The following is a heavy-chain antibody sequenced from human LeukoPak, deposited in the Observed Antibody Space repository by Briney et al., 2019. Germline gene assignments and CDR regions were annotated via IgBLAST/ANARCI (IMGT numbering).Heavy chain of an antibody. CDR2: ISAYNGNT. CDR3: ARDDAYENTEAYYYYYMDV. V-gene: IGHV1-18*01. J-gene: IGHJ6*03. Sequence: ASVKVSCKASGYTFTSYGISWVRQAPGQGLEWMGWISAYNGNTNYAQKLQGRVTMTTDTSTSTAYMELRSLRSDDTAVYYCARDDAYENTEAYYYYYMDVWGKGTTVTVSS. CDR1: GYTFTSYG. D-gene: IGHD3-3*01.